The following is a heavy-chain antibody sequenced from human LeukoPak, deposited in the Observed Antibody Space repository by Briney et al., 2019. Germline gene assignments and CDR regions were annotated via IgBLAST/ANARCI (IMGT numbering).Heavy chain of an antibody. CDR1: GYSFTNYW. CDR2: IYPGDYNT. Sequence: GESLKISCKGSGYSFTNYWIGWVRQMPGKGLEWMGIIYPGDYNTRYSPSFQGQVTISADKSISSAYLQWSSLKASDTAIYYCARDKYCNSASCYFDYWGQGTLVTVSS. V-gene: IGHV5-51*01. D-gene: IGHD2-2*01. J-gene: IGHJ4*02. CDR3: ARDKYCNSASCYFDY.